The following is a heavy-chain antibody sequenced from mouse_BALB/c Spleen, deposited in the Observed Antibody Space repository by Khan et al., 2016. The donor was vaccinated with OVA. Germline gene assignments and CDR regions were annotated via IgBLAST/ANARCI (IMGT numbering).Heavy chain of an antibody. V-gene: IGHV2-2*02. D-gene: IGHD2-4*01. CDR3: ARHYDYDEGLAY. Sequence: QVQLKQSGPGLVQPSQSLSITCTVSGFSLTTYGVHWVRQPPGKGLEWLGVIWSGGSTDYNAAFISRLSISKDSSKSQVFFKMNSLQVNDTAIYYCARHYDYDEGLAYWGQGTLVTVSA. CDR1: GFSLTTYG. J-gene: IGHJ3*01. CDR2: IWSGGST.